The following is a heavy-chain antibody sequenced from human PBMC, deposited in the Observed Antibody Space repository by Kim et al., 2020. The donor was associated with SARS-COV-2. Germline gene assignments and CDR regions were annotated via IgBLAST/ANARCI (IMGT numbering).Heavy chain of an antibody. CDR3: ASRNGYNSFSYYYYGMDV. D-gene: IGHD5-12*01. V-gene: IGHV3-66*01. Sequence: KGRFTSTRDNSKNTLYLQMNSLRSEDTAVYYCASRNGYNSFSYYYYGMDVWGQGTTVTVSS. J-gene: IGHJ6*02.